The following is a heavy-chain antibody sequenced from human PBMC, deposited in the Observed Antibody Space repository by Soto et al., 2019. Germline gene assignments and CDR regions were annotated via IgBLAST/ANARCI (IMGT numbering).Heavy chain of an antibody. CDR1: GGTFSSYT. CDR3: ARPPPRGSGRWGQQDPLDI. V-gene: IGHV1-3*01. Sequence: ASVKVSCKASGGTFSSYTISWVRQAPGQRHEWMGWINAGNGNTKYSQKFQGRVTITRAPSASTAYMELSSLRSEDTAVYYCARPPPRGSGRWGQQDPLDIWGQGTMVTVSS. D-gene: IGHD3-10*01. CDR2: INAGNGNT. J-gene: IGHJ3*02.